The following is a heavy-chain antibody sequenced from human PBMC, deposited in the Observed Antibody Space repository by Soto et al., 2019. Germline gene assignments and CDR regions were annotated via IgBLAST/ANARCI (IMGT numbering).Heavy chain of an antibody. D-gene: IGHD6-13*01. J-gene: IGHJ6*02. CDR2: IYYSGST. CDR3: ARLSIAAAGTPYYYYGMDV. CDR1: GGSISSGGYY. V-gene: IGHV4-31*03. Sequence: TLSLTCTVSGGSISSGGYYWSWIRHHPGKGLEWIGYIYYSGSTYYNPSLKSRVTISADKSISTAYLQWSSLKASDTAMYYCARLSIAAAGTPYYYYGMDVWGQGTTVTVSS.